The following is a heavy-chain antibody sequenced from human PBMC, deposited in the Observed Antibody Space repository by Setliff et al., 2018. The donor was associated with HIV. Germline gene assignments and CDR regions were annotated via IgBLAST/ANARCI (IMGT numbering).Heavy chain of an antibody. D-gene: IGHD3-9*01. Sequence: SETLSLTCTVSGGSISSHYWSWIRQPPGKALEWIGYVYSTGSTNYKSSLKSRVTISVDTSKNQFSLKLSSVTAADTAVYYCARVATGPESFDIWGQGTMVTVSS. J-gene: IGHJ3*02. CDR1: GGSISSHY. CDR2: VYSTGST. CDR3: ARVATGPESFDI. V-gene: IGHV4-59*11.